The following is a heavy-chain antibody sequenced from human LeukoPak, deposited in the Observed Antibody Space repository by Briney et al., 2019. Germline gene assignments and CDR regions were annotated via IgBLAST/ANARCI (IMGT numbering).Heavy chain of an antibody. D-gene: IGHD2-8*01. V-gene: IGHV5-51*01. J-gene: IGHJ4*02. Sequence: GESLKISCKGSGYSFTTYWIGWVRQMPGKGLEWMGIIYPGDSNTRYCPSFQGQVTISADKSINTAYLQWSSLKASDTAIYYCARHMSTSGPLDYWGQGTLVTVSS. CDR1: GYSFTTYW. CDR3: ARHMSTSGPLDY. CDR2: IYPGDSNT.